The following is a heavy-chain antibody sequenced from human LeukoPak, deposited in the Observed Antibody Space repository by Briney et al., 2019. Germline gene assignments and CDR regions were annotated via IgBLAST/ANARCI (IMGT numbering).Heavy chain of an antibody. J-gene: IGHJ4*02. D-gene: IGHD6-13*01. Sequence: SGPALVKPTQTLTLTCTFSGFSLSTSGMCVSWIRQPPGKALEWLARIDWDDDKYYSTSLKTRLTISKDTSKNQVVLTMTNMDPVDTATYSCARTVYTSSWYDTDYWGQGTLVTVSS. CDR1: GFSLSTSGMC. CDR2: IDWDDDK. V-gene: IGHV2-70*11. CDR3: ARTVYTSSWYDTDY.